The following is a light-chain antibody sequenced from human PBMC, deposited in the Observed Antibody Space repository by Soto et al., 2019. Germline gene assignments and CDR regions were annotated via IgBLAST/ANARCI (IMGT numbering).Light chain of an antibody. V-gene: IGKV3-20*01. J-gene: IGKJ1*01. CDR2: AAS. CDR1: QSVTSNY. CDR3: QHYGSPSWT. Sequence: ESVLTQSPGTLSLSPGARATLCCMASQSVTSNYLAWYQQKPGQAPRILIFAASSRATGIPDKFSGSGSGTDFTLTISRLEPDDFAVYYCQHYGSPSWTFGQGTKVDIK.